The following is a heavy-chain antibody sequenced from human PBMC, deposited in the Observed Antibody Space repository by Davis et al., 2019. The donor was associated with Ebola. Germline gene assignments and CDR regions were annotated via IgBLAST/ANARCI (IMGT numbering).Heavy chain of an antibody. CDR2: IYYSGST. CDR3: AREMITFGGVPRWFDP. Sequence: SEPLSLTCTVSGGSISSGDYYWSWIRQPPGKGLEWIGYIYYSGSTYYNPSLNSRVTISVDTSKNQFSLKLSSVTAADTAVYYCAREMITFGGVPRWFDPWGQGTLVTVSS. D-gene: IGHD3-16*01. J-gene: IGHJ5*02. V-gene: IGHV4-30-4*01. CDR1: GGSISSGDYY.